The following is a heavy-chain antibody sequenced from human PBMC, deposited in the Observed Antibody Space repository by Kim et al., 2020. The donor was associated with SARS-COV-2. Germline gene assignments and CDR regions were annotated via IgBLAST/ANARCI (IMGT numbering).Heavy chain of an antibody. CDR1: GFTFSNFW. Sequence: GGSLRLSCAASGFTFSNFWMHWVRQAPGKGLEWVSRIKGDGSLTDYADSVKGRFTISRDNAKNKLYLQMDSLRAEDTAVYYCAKDIHILVDYWGQGTLVT. V-gene: IGHV3-74*01. J-gene: IGHJ4*02. CDR2: IKGDGSLT. CDR3: AKDIHILVDY. D-gene: IGHD2-2*02.